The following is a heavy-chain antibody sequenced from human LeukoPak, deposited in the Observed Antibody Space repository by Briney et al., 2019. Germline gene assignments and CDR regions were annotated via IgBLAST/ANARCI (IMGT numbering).Heavy chain of an antibody. CDR1: GFTFSSYG. D-gene: IGHD1-26*01. V-gene: IGHV3-30*02. J-gene: IGHJ3*02. CDR3: ARDPLGVGAKSPAFDI. Sequence: AGGSLRLSCAASGFTFSSYGMHWVRQAPGKGLKGVAFIRYDGSNKYYADSVKGRFTISRDNSKNTLYLQMNSLRAEDTAVYYCARDPLGVGAKSPAFDIWGQGTMVTVSS. CDR2: IRYDGSNK.